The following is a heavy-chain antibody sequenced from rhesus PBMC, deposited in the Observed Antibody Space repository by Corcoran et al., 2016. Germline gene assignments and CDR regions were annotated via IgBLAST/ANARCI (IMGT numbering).Heavy chain of an antibody. Sequence: EVQLVESGGGLAKHGGSLRLSCAASGFTFSSHAMHWVRQAPGKGLEWVSAISSGGSKYDANSRKGRFTSSRDNSKKTLSLQMNSLRAEDTAVYYCAKGGSGNYPYGLDSWGQGVVVTVSS. D-gene: IGHD1-44*01. CDR2: ISSGGSK. CDR3: AKGGSGNYPYGLDS. CDR1: GFTFSSHA. V-gene: IGHV3-103*01. J-gene: IGHJ6*01.